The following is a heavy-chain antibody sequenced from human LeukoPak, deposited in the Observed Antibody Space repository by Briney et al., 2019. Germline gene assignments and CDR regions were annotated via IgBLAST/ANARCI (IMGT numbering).Heavy chain of an antibody. CDR2: IRYDGSNK. CDR3: AKDRAVAGTGYYDYYMDV. D-gene: IGHD6-19*01. V-gene: IGHV3-30*02. CDR1: GCTLSSYG. Sequence: GGSLRLSCAASGCTLSSYGMHWVRQAPGKGLEWVAFIRYDGSNKYYADSVKGRFTISRDNSKNTLYLQMNSLRSEDTAVYYCAKDRAVAGTGYYDYYMDVWGKGTTVTVSS. J-gene: IGHJ6*03.